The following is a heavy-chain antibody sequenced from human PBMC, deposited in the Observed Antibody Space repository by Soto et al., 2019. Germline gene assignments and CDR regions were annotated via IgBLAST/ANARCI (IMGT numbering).Heavy chain of an antibody. V-gene: IGHV2-70*11. CDR1: GFSLSTSGMC. J-gene: IGHJ4*02. D-gene: IGHD3-22*01. CDR2: IDWDDDK. Sequence: SGPTLVNPTQTLTLTCTFSGFSLSTSGMCVSWIRQPPGKALEWLARIDWDDDKYYSTSLKTRLTISKDTSKKQVVLTMTNIDPVDTATYFCARTLYDSSGYYSHHFDYWGQGTLVTVSS. CDR3: ARTLYDSSGYYSHHFDY.